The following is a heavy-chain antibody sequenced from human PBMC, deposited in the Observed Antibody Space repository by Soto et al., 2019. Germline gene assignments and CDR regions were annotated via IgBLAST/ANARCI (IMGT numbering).Heavy chain of an antibody. V-gene: IGHV3-9*01. CDR3: AKGNLGWLDY. Sequence: VQLVESGGGLVQPGRSLRLSCAASGFTFDDYAMHWVRQAPGKGLEWVSGISWNSGSIGYADSVKGRFTISRDNAKNSLYLQMNSLRAEDTALYYCAKGNLGWLDYWGQGTLVTVSS. CDR2: ISWNSGSI. CDR1: GFTFDDYA. D-gene: IGHD6-19*01. J-gene: IGHJ4*02.